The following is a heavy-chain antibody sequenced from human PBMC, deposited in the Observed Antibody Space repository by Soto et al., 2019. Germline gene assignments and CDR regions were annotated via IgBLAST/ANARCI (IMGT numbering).Heavy chain of an antibody. Sequence: ASVKVSCKASGYTFTGYYMHWVRQAPGQGLEWMGWINPNSGGTNYAQKFQGWVTMTRETSISTAYMELRRLRSDDTAVYYCARDGEWLGYCSSTSCYPPYYYYGMDVWGQGTTVTVSS. J-gene: IGHJ6*02. V-gene: IGHV1-2*04. D-gene: IGHD2-2*01. CDR3: ARDGEWLGYCSSTSCYPPYYYYGMDV. CDR1: GYTFTGYY. CDR2: INPNSGGT.